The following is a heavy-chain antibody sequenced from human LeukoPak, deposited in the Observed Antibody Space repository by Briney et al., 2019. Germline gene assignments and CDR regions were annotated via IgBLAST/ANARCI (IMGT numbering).Heavy chain of an antibody. CDR3: AVEEYGFDP. D-gene: IGHD2-2*01. Sequence: EASVKVSCKVSGYTFTGYHMQWVRQAPGQGLEWMGWINPKSGGTNYAQKFQGRVTMTRDTSIHTAYMELSRLRSDDTAVYYCAVEEYGFDPWGQGTLVTVSS. J-gene: IGHJ5*02. CDR2: INPKSGGT. CDR1: GYTFTGYH. V-gene: IGHV1-2*02.